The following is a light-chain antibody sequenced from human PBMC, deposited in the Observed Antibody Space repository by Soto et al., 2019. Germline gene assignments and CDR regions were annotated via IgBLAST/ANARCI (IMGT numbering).Light chain of an antibody. J-gene: IGLJ1*01. CDR2: DVS. V-gene: IGLV2-14*01. Sequence: QSVLTQPASVSGSPGQSITVSCTGTSSDVGGYNYVSWYQQHPGKVPQLMIYDVSNRPSGVSNRFSGSKSGNTASLTISWLQAEDEADYYCSSYTSSNTYVFGTGTKVTVL. CDR1: SSDVGGYNY. CDR3: SSYTSSNTYV.